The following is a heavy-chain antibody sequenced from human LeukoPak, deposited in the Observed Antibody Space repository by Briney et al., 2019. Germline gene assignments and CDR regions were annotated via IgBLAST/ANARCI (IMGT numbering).Heavy chain of an antibody. CDR1: GYTFTGYY. J-gene: IGHJ3*02. CDR2: INPKSGVT. V-gene: IGHV1-2*02. CDR3: ARGGEYYDSSGYPDDAFDI. D-gene: IGHD3-22*01. Sequence: ASVKVSCKASGYTFTGYYMHWVRQAPGQGLEWMGWINPKSGVTKYAQKFQGRVTMTRDTSISTAYMELSRLRSDDAAVYYCARGGEYYDSSGYPDDAFDIWGQGTMVIVSS.